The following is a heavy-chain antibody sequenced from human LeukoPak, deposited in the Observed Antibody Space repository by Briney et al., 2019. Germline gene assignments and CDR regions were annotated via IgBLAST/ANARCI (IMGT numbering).Heavy chain of an antibody. Sequence: PSETLSLTCTVFGGSISSYYWSWIRQPPGKGLEWIGYIYYSGSTNYNPSLKSRVTISVDTSKNQFSLKLSSVTAADTAVYYCARHPSQLLYWFDPWGQGTLVTVSS. V-gene: IGHV4-59*08. CDR2: IYYSGST. J-gene: IGHJ5*02. CDR1: GGSISSYY. CDR3: ARHPSQLLYWFDP. D-gene: IGHD2-2*01.